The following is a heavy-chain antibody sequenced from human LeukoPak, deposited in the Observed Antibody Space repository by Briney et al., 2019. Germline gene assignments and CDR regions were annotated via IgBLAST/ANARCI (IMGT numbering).Heavy chain of an antibody. V-gene: IGHV1-2*04. CDR2: IIPNTGGT. D-gene: IGHD2/OR15-2a*01. CDR3: ARGSPSYAQWHFDL. J-gene: IGHJ2*01. CDR1: GYTITDYY. Sequence: ASVKVSCKASGYTITDYYLHWVRLAPGQGLEWMGWIIPNTGGTNYAQKFQDWVTMSSDTSISTAYMELSSLRSDDTAVYYCARGSPSYAQWHFDLWGRGTLVTVSS.